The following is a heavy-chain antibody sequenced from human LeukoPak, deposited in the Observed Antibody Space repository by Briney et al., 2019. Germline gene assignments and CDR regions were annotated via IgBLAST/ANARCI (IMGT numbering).Heavy chain of an antibody. D-gene: IGHD5-18*01. CDR1: GGSISSYY. V-gene: IGHV4-59*01. Sequence: SETQSLTCTVSGGSISSYYWSWIRQPPGKGLEWIGYIYYSGSTNYNPSLKSRVTISVDTSKNQFSLKLSSVTAADTAVYYCARGGYFSRFDPWGQGTLVTVSS. J-gene: IGHJ5*02. CDR2: IYYSGST. CDR3: ARGGYFSRFDP.